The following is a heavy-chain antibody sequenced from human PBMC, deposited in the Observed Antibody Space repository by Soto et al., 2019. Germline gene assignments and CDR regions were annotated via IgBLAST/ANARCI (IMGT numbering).Heavy chain of an antibody. CDR3: ARGYSSSSAAFDY. V-gene: IGHV3-30-3*01. CDR1: GFTFSSYA. Sequence: QVQLVESGGGVVQPGRSLRLSCAASGFTFSSYAMHWVRQAPGKGLEWVAIISYDASNKYYADSVKGRFTISRDNSKNTLYLQMNSLRTEDTAVYYCARGYSSSSAAFDYWGQGTLVTVSS. CDR2: ISYDASNK. J-gene: IGHJ4*02. D-gene: IGHD5-18*01.